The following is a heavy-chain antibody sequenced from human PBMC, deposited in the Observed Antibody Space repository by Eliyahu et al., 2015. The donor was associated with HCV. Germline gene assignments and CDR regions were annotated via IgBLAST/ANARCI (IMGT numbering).Heavy chain of an antibody. CDR3: ARGRILGWYSSSWYGSAWFDP. CDR2: INHSGST. Sequence: QVQLQQWGAGLLKPSETLSLXCXXYGGSFSGYYWSWIRQPPGXGLEWIGEINHSGSTNYNPSLKSRVTISVDTSKNQFSLKLSSVTAADTAVYYCARGRILGWYSSSWYGSAWFDPWGQGTLVTVSS. J-gene: IGHJ5*02. D-gene: IGHD6-13*01. CDR1: GGSFSGYY. V-gene: IGHV4-34*01.